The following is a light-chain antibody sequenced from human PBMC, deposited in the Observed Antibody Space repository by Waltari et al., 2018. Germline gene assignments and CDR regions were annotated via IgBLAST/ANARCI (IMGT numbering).Light chain of an antibody. J-gene: IGKJ1*01. V-gene: IGKV1-5*03. CDR1: RVISTK. Sequence: TCRARRVISTKLAWYQQKPGRAPKLLIYKASSLESGVPARFSGSGSGTEFTLTISTLQPDDFATYYCQEYVDDLWTFGQGTKVEI. CDR3: QEYVDDLWT. CDR2: KAS.